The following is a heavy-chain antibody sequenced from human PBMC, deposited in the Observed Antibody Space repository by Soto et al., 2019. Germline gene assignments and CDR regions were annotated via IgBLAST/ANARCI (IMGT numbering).Heavy chain of an antibody. V-gene: IGHV3-33*01. J-gene: IGHJ4*02. CDR3: ARDYDSSGYPRYYFDY. D-gene: IGHD3-22*01. CDR2: IWYDGSNK. Sequence: QVQLVESGGGVVQPGRSLRLSCAASGFTFSSYGMHWVRQAPGKGLEWVAVIWYDGSNKYYADSVKGRFTISRDNSKNTLYLQMNSLRAEDTDVYYCARDYDSSGYPRYYFDYWGQGTLVTVSS. CDR1: GFTFSSYG.